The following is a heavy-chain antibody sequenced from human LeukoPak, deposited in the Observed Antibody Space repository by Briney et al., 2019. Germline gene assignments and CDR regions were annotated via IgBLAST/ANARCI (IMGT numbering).Heavy chain of an antibody. Sequence: SETLSLTCTVSGGSISSSIYYWGWIRQPPGKGLEWIGSIYYSGSTYYNPSLKSRVTISVDTSKNQFSLKLSSVTAADTAVYYCARLYTTGYSSSWYIDYWGQGTLVTVSS. CDR1: GGSISSSIYY. CDR3: ARLYTTGYSSSWYIDY. D-gene: IGHD6-13*01. J-gene: IGHJ4*02. CDR2: IYYSGST. V-gene: IGHV4-39*01.